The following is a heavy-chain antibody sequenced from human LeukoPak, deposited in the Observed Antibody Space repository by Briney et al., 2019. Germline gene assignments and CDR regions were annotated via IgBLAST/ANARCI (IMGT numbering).Heavy chain of an antibody. D-gene: IGHD3-10*01. Sequence: GGSLRLSCAASGFTFSSYAMSWVRQAPGKGLEWVSAISGSGGSTYYADSVKGRFTISRDNSKNTLYLQVNSLRAEDTAVYYCAKGRSRLLWFGELPNEPDAFDIWGQGTMVTVSS. CDR2: ISGSGGST. CDR1: GFTFSSYA. J-gene: IGHJ3*02. CDR3: AKGRSRLLWFGELPNEPDAFDI. V-gene: IGHV3-23*01.